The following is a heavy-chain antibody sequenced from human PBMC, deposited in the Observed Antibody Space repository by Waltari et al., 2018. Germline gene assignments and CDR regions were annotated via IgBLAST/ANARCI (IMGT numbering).Heavy chain of an antibody. J-gene: IGHJ4*02. CDR2: IGSSGSII. V-gene: IGHV3-48*03. CDR3: ATEGGYGDYVAYFDY. Sequence: EVQLVESGGGLVQPGGSLRLSCAASGFTFSSYEMNWVRQAPGKGLEWVSYIGSSGSIIYYTDSVKGRFTISRDNAKNSLYLQMNSLRAEDTAIYYCATEGGYGDYVAYFDYWGQGTLVTVSS. D-gene: IGHD4-17*01. CDR1: GFTFSSYE.